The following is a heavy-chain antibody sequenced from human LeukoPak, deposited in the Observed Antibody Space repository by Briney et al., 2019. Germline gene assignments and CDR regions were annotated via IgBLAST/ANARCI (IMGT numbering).Heavy chain of an antibody. CDR3: ASGMVYDAFDI. J-gene: IGHJ3*02. V-gene: IGHV1-8*01. D-gene: IGHD2-8*01. CDR1: GYTFTSYD. Sequence: VASVKVSCKGSGYTFTSYDINWVRQATGQGLEWMGWMDPNSGNTGYAQKFQGRVTMDRNTSISTAYMELSSLRSEDTAVYYCASGMVYDAFDIWGQGTMVSVSS. CDR2: MDPNSGNT.